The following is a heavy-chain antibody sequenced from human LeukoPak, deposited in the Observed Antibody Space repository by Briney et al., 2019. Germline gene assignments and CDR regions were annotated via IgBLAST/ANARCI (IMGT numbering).Heavy chain of an antibody. V-gene: IGHV3-48*03. J-gene: IGHJ4*02. CDR3: AKEKRVGVTPPYFDY. D-gene: IGHD1-26*01. CDR2: SSSSGSPI. CDR1: GFTFTNYE. Sequence: QTGGSLRLSCAASGFTFTNYEMSWVRQAPGKGLEWISYSSSSGSPIYYADSVKGRFTISRDNSKNTLYLQMNSLRAEDTAVYYCAKEKRVGVTPPYFDYWGQGTLVTVSS.